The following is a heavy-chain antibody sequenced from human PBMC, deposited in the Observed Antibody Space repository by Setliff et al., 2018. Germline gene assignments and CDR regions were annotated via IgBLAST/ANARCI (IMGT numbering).Heavy chain of an antibody. D-gene: IGHD3-22*01. CDR2: IKQDGSEK. CDR1: GFTFSNYL. V-gene: IGHV3-7*01. Sequence: PGGSLRLSCAASGFTFSNYLMSWVRQAPGKGLEWVANIKQDGSEKYYVDSVKGRFTISRDNAKSSLYLQMNSLRAEDTAVYYYARLAGTMTIYGYYHYYMDVWGKGTTVTVSS. CDR3: ARLAGTMTIYGYYHYYMDV. J-gene: IGHJ6*03.